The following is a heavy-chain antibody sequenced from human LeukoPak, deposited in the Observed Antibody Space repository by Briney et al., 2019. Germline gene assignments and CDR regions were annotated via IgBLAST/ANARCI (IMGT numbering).Heavy chain of an antibody. CDR2: IRYDGSNR. J-gene: IGHJ4*02. D-gene: IGHD3-22*01. V-gene: IGHV3-30*02. CDR1: GFTFSSYG. CDR3: ARDASGSFYDSSGYYGN. Sequence: GGSLRLSCAASGFTFSSYGMHWVRQAPGKGLEWVAFIRYDGSNRYYADSVKGRFTISRDNAKNSLYLQMNSLRAEDTAVYYCARDASGSFYDSSGYYGNWGQGTLVTVSS.